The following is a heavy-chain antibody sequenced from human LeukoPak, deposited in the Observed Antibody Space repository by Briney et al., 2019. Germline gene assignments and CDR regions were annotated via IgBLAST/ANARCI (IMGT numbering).Heavy chain of an antibody. V-gene: IGHV3-7*01. CDR3: SRSLDY. CDR1: GFSFSDYW. CDR2: INQDGSEG. Sequence: PGGSLRLSCAASGFSFSDYWMDWARQSPGKGMEWVANINQDGSEGYYADSVKGRFTISRDNAKNSLYLQMNKLRVEDTAVYYCSRSLDYWGQGALVTVSS. J-gene: IGHJ4*02.